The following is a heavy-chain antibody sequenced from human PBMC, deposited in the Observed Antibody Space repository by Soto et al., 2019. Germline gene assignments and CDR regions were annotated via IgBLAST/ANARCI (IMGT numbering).Heavy chain of an antibody. CDR3: ARAYYDTSGYSLDP. CDR1: GDSISSGGFS. Sequence: PSETLSLTCAVSGDSISSGGFSWSWIRQPPGKGLEWIGYIYHSGTSFYNPSLKSRVTISDDTSKNQFSLRLSSVTAADTAVYYCARAYYDTSGYSLDPWGQG. D-gene: IGHD3-22*01. CDR2: IYHSGTS. V-gene: IGHV4-30-2*02. J-gene: IGHJ5*02.